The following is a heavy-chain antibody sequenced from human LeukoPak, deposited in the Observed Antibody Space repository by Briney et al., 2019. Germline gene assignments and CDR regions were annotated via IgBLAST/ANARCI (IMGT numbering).Heavy chain of an antibody. J-gene: IGHJ4*02. CDR1: GFTFSTYG. CDR3: AKRGGYDYGSHFDY. Sequence: GGSLRLSCTTSGFTFSTYGMAWVRQAPGKGLEWVSSISGSGANTNYADSVKGRLTISRDSSNNTLYLHLDNLRAEDTAVYFCAKRGGYDYGSHFDYRGQGTLVTVSS. CDR2: ISGSGANT. D-gene: IGHD5-18*01. V-gene: IGHV3-23*01.